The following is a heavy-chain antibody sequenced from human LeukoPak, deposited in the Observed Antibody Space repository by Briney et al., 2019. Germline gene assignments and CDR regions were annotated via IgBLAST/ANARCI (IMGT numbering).Heavy chain of an antibody. Sequence: SETLSLTCTVSGGSISSYYWSWIRQPAGKGLEWIGRIYTSGSTNYNPSLKSRVTISVDTSKNQFSLKLSSVTAADTAVYYCARTPLLGYCSSTSCYRGAFDYWGQGTLVTVSS. V-gene: IGHV4-4*07. CDR1: GGSISSYY. D-gene: IGHD2-2*01. J-gene: IGHJ4*02. CDR2: IYTSGST. CDR3: ARTPLLGYCSSTSCYRGAFDY.